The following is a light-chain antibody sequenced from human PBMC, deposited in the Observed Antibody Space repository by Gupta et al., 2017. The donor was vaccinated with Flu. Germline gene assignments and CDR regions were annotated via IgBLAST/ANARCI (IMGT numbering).Light chain of an antibody. V-gene: IGLV1-40*01. Sequence: QSVLTQPPSVSGAPGQRVTISCTGSSSNIGARYGVHWYQQLPGAVPKLLIYSTTNRPSGVPDRFSASKAGTSASLAIAGLQAEDEADYYCPSYDNSLSGWVFGGGTKLTVL. J-gene: IGLJ3*02. CDR2: STT. CDR1: SSNIGARYG. CDR3: PSYDNSLSGWV.